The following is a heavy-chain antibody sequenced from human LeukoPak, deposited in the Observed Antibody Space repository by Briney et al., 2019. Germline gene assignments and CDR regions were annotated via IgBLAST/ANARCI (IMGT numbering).Heavy chain of an antibody. Sequence: GGSLRLSCAASGFTFSSYAMSWVRQAPGKGLEWVSAISGSGGSTYYADSVKGRFTISRDNSKNTLYLQMNSLRAEDTAVYYCAKVGLGAIAVAGNFDYWGQGTLVTVSS. D-gene: IGHD6-19*01. CDR1: GFTFSSYA. J-gene: IGHJ4*02. V-gene: IGHV3-23*01. CDR3: AKVGLGAIAVAGNFDY. CDR2: ISGSGGST.